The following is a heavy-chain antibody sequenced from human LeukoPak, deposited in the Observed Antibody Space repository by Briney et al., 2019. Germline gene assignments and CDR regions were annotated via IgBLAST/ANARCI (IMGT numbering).Heavy chain of an antibody. J-gene: IGHJ6*03. CDR2: IYYSGST. CDR1: GGSISSSSYY. V-gene: IGHV4-39*01. D-gene: IGHD2-15*01. CDR3: ARRTEYCSGGSCYLNYYYYYYMDV. Sequence: SETLSLTCTVSGGSISSSSYYWGWIRQPPGKGLEWIGSIYYSGSTYYNPCPKRRFTISVDTSKNQFSLKLSSVPAADTAVYYCARRTEYCSGGSCYLNYYYYYYMDVWGKGTTVTISS.